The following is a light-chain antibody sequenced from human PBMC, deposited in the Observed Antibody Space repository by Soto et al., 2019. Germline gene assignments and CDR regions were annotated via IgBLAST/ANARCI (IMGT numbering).Light chain of an antibody. Sequence: EIVMTQSPATLSVSPGERATLSCRASQSVNIHLAWYQQKPGQAPRLLIYGASTRATGIPARFSGSGSGKDFTLTISRLEPEDFAVYYCQQYGSSPRTLGQATKVDI. CDR3: QQYGSSPRT. CDR1: QSVNIH. J-gene: IGKJ1*01. V-gene: IGKV3-15*01. CDR2: GAS.